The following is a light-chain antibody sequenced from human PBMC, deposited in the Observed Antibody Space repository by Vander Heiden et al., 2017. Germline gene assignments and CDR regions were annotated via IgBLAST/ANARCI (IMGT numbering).Light chain of an antibody. Sequence: DIQMTQSPSSLSASVGDRVTSTCRASQSISSYLNWYQQKPGKAPKLLIYAASSLQSGVPSRFSGSGSGTDFTLTISSLQPEDFATYYCQQSYSTSIFTFGPGTKVDIK. J-gene: IGKJ3*01. V-gene: IGKV1-39*01. CDR1: QSISSY. CDR2: AAS. CDR3: QQSYSTSIFT.